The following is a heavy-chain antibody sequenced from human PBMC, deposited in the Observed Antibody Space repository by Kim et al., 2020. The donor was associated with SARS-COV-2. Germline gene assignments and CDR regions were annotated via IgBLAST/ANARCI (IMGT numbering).Heavy chain of an antibody. J-gene: IGHJ4*02. CDR2: IKEDGSVE. D-gene: IGHD1-1*01. V-gene: IGHV3-7*03. CDR3: ATSTNWAFDH. Sequence: GGSLRLSCVGSGFTFTTYWMTWVRQAPGKGLEWVANIKEDGSVEHYVGSVKGRFTISRDNTKNSLYLQRNSLRSEDTAVYHCATSTNWAFDHWGQGTLVT. CDR1: GFTFTTYW.